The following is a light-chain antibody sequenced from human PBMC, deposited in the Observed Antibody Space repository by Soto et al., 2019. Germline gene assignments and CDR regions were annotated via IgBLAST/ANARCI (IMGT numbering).Light chain of an antibody. CDR2: GVS. Sequence: EIVLTQSPGTLSLSPGERATLSCRASQSVSSRYLAWYQQKTGQAPRLLIYGVSSRATGIPDRFSGSGSGTDFTLTISRLEPEDFAVYYCQQYGSSPLFTFGPGTKVDIK. J-gene: IGKJ3*01. V-gene: IGKV3-20*01. CDR3: QQYGSSPLFT. CDR1: QSVSSRY.